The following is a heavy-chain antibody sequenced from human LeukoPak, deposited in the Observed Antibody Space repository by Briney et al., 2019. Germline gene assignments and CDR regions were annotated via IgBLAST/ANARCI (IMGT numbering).Heavy chain of an antibody. D-gene: IGHD6-13*01. CDR1: GGSFSGYY. J-gene: IGHJ2*01. CDR3: ARAAGYSSSWYSGGYWYFDL. V-gene: IGHV4-34*01. CDR2: INHSGST. Sequence: PSETLSLTCAVYGGSFSGYYWSWIRQPPGKGLEWIGEINHSGSTNYNPSLKSRVTISVDTYKNQFSLKLSSVTAADTAVYYCARAAGYSSSWYSGGYWYFDLWGRGTLVTVSS.